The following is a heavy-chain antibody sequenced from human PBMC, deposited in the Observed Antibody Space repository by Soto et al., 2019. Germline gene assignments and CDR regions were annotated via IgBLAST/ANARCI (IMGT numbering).Heavy chain of an antibody. CDR3: ARDSITIFGVPDNWFDP. D-gene: IGHD3-3*01. J-gene: IGHJ5*02. Sequence: PSETLSLTCTVSGGPISSGGYYWSWIRQHPGKGLEWIGYIYYSGSTYYNPSLKSRVTISVDTSKNQFSLKLSSVTAADTAVYYCARDSITIFGVPDNWFDPWGQGTLVTVSS. CDR2: IYYSGST. CDR1: GGPISSGGYY. V-gene: IGHV4-31*03.